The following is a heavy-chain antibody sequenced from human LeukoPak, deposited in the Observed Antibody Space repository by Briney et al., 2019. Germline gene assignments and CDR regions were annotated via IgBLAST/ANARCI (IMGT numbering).Heavy chain of an antibody. Sequence: PGRALRLSCAASGFTFSSYGMHWVRQAPGKGLEGVAVIWYDGSNKYYADSVKGRFTISRDNSKNTLYLPMNSLRAEDTAVYYCARDHHYYDSSGTFDYWGQGTLVTVSS. V-gene: IGHV3-33*01. CDR1: GFTFSSYG. J-gene: IGHJ4*02. CDR2: IWYDGSNK. CDR3: ARDHHYYDSSGTFDY. D-gene: IGHD3-22*01.